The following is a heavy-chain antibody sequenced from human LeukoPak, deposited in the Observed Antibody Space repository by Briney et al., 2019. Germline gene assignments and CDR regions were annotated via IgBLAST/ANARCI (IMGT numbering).Heavy chain of an antibody. CDR1: GFTFSNAW. V-gene: IGHV3-21*01. Sequence: PGGSLRLSCAASGFTFSNAWMNWVRQAPGKGLEWVSSISSSSSYIYYADSVKGRFTISRDNAKKSLYLQMNSLRAEDTAVYYCARACNSSSWLFQHWGQGTLVTVSS. J-gene: IGHJ1*01. CDR2: ISSSSSYI. D-gene: IGHD6-13*01. CDR3: ARACNSSSWLFQH.